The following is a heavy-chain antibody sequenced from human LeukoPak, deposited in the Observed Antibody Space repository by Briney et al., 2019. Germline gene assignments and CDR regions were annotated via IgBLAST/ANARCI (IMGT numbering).Heavy chain of an antibody. J-gene: IGHJ4*02. CDR3: ASTPITYYYDSSGYY. D-gene: IGHD3-22*01. Sequence: SETLSLTCAVYGGSFSGYYWSWIRQPPGKGLEWIGEINHSGSTNYNPSLKSRVTISVDTSKNQFSLKLSSVTAADTAVNYCASTPITYYYDSSGYYWGQGTLVTVSS. V-gene: IGHV4-34*01. CDR1: GGSFSGYY. CDR2: INHSGST.